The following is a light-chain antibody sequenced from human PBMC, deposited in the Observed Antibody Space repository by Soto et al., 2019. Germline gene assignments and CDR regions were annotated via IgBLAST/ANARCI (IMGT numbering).Light chain of an antibody. J-gene: IGKJ2*01. CDR2: AAS. V-gene: IGKV3-15*01. CDR1: QSIGSN. CDR3: HQYNYWHT. Sequence: EIVMTQSPAILSVFPGERATLSCWTSQSIGSNLAWYQQKPGQAPRLLIYAASTRATGIPARFSGSGSGTEFTLTISSLQSEDFAVYLCHQYNYWHTFGQGTKLEIK.